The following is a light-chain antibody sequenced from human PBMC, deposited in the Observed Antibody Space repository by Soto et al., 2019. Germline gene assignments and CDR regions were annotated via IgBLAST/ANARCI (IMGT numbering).Light chain of an antibody. CDR2: DAS. Sequence: EIVRTQSPVTLSVSRGETATLSCRASQSVSSYLAWYQQKPGQAPRLLIYDASTRATGIPAKFSGSGSGTDFTLTISSLQPEDFAIYYCQQYSNWPPLYTFGQGTKVDIK. CDR3: QQYSNWPPLYT. J-gene: IGKJ2*01. V-gene: IGKV3-15*01. CDR1: QSVSSY.